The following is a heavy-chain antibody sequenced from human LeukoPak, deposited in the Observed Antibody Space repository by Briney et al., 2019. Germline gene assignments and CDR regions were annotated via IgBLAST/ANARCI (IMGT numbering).Heavy chain of an antibody. D-gene: IGHD4-23*01. CDR1: GYTFTSYG. J-gene: IGHJ1*01. CDR3: ARDLSGGPDEEYFQH. Sequence: GASVKVSCKASGYTFTSYGISWVRQAPGQGLEWMGWISAYNGNTNYAQKLQGRVTMTTDTSTSTAYMELRSLRSDDTAVYYCARDLSGGPDEEYFQHWGQGTLVTVSS. V-gene: IGHV1-18*01. CDR2: ISAYNGNT.